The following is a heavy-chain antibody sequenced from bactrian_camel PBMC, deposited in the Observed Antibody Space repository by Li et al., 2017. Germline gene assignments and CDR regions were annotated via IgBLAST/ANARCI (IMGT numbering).Heavy chain of an antibody. Sequence: VQLVESGGGLVQPGGSLRLSSVFPFSNGYMNWVRQAPGKGLEWVSTMTMGSGVIIGYADSVKGRFTISRDNTKNTVYLQMNSLKSEDTALYYCATARLWSGTSIVAYYGMDYWGKGTQVTVS. CDR2: MTMGSGVII. D-gene: IGHD3*01. CDR1: VFPFSNGY. J-gene: IGHJ7*01. V-gene: IGHV3S40*01.